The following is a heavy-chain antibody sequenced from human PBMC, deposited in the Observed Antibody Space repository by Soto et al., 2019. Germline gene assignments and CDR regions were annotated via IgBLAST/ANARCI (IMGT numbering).Heavy chain of an antibody. CDR3: ARGRIPSAIFDWFDP. V-gene: IGHV3-33*01. CDR1: GFTFDRYG. Sequence: GGSLRLSCAASGFTFDRYGMHWVRQAPGKGLEWVAVIWSDGSTEYYADSVKGRFTISRDNSKNTMYLQMNSLRGEDTGVYYCARGRIPSAIFDWFDPWGQGTLVTVSS. J-gene: IGHJ5*02. D-gene: IGHD2-2*01. CDR2: IWSDGSTE.